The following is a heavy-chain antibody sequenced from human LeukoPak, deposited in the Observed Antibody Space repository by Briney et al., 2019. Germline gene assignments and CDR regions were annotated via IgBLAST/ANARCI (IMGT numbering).Heavy chain of an antibody. CDR1: GFTFSSYA. CDR3: AKEYAILTQFDP. J-gene: IGHJ5*02. CDR2: IIGGST. Sequence: GGSLRLSCAASGFTFSSYAMRWVRQAPGKGLEWVSAIIGGSTYYADSVKGRFTISRDNSKNTMYLQMNSLRAEDTAVYYCAKEYAILTQFDPWGQGTLVTVSA. D-gene: IGHD3-9*01. V-gene: IGHV3-23*01.